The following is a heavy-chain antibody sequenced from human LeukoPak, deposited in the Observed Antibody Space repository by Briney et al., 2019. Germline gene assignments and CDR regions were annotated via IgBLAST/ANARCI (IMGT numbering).Heavy chain of an antibody. Sequence: GGSLRLSCAASGFTFSSYAMHWIRQAPGKGLEWVAVISYDGSNKYYADSVKGRFTISRDNSKNTLYLQMNSLRAEDTAVYYCAREILVVVVAANHYGMDVWGQGTTVTVSS. J-gene: IGHJ6*02. V-gene: IGHV3-30-3*01. CDR2: ISYDGSNK. CDR3: AREILVVVVAANHYGMDV. CDR1: GFTFSSYA. D-gene: IGHD2-15*01.